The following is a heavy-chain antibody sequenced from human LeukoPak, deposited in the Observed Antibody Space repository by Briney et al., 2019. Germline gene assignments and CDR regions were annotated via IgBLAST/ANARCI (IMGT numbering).Heavy chain of an antibody. Sequence: ASVTVSCKTSGYTFPSYDINWVRQATGQGLEWMGWMNPNSGNTGYTQKFKGRVTISRNTSITTAYMELSSLRSEDTGVYYCARGPKWTGSYYYFDYWGQGTLVTVSS. CDR1: GYTFPSYD. CDR2: MNPNSGNT. V-gene: IGHV1-8*01. J-gene: IGHJ4*02. D-gene: IGHD1-26*01. CDR3: ARGPKWTGSYYYFDY.